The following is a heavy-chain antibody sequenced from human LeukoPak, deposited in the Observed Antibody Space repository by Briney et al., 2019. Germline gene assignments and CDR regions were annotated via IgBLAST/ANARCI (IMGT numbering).Heavy chain of an antibody. CDR3: ARRNYYDSFSHAFDI. CDR1: GGSISSYY. J-gene: IGHJ3*02. Sequence: SETLSLTCTVSGGSISSYYWSWLRQPPGKGLEWIGYIYTSGSTNYNPSLKSRVTISVDTSKNQFSLKLSSVTAADTAVYYCARRNYYDSFSHAFDIWGQGTMVTVSS. CDR2: IYTSGST. V-gene: IGHV4-4*09. D-gene: IGHD3-22*01.